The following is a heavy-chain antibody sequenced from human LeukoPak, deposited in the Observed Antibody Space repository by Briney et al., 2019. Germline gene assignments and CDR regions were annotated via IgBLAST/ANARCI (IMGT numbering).Heavy chain of an antibody. D-gene: IGHD6-13*01. CDR3: ARGLSSRSWFFDY. V-gene: IGHV4-59*01. J-gene: IGHJ4*01. CDR2: IYYTGST. Sequence: PETLSLTCTVSGHSISSYYWNWIRQPPGKGLEWIGYIYYTGSTNCNPSLKSRVTMSVDTSKNQFSLKLNSVTAADTAVYYCARGLSSRSWFFDYWGHGTLVTVSS. CDR1: GHSISSYY.